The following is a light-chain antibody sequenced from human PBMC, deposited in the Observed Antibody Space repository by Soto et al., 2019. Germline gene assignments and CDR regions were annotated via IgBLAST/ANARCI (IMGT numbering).Light chain of an antibody. J-gene: IGLJ3*02. CDR2: RDT. V-gene: IGLV3-1*01. Sequence: SYELTQPPSVSVSPGQTAIITCSGNKLGNKYASWYQQKPGQPPVLVIYRDTKRPSGIPERFSGSNSGNTATLTISGTQAMDGADYYCQAWDSNIAVFGGGTKLTVL. CDR3: QAWDSNIAV. CDR1: KLGNKY.